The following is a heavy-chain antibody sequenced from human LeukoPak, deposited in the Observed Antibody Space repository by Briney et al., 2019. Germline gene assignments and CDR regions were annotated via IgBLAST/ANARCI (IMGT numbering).Heavy chain of an antibody. D-gene: IGHD3-9*01. J-gene: IGHJ3*02. CDR3: ARVTEEVPYDILTGPDAFDI. CDR1: GFTFSDYY. Sequence: NPGGSLRLSCAASGFTFSDYYMSWIRQAPGKGLEWVSYISSSGSTIYYADSVKGRFTISRDNAKNSLYLQMNSLRAEDTAVYYCARVTEEVPYDILTGPDAFDIWGQGTMVTVSS. V-gene: IGHV3-11*01. CDR2: ISSSGSTI.